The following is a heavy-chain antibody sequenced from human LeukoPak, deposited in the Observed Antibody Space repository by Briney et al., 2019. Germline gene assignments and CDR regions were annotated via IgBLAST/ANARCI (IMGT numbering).Heavy chain of an antibody. CDR2: IIPIFGTA. CDR1: GGTLSSYA. D-gene: IGHD2-2*01. V-gene: IGHV1-69*13. CDR3: ARVGAICSSTSCYHYFQH. J-gene: IGHJ1*01. Sequence: SVKVSCKASGGTLSSYAISWVRQAPGQGLEWMGGIIPIFGTANYAQKFQGRVTITADESTSTAYMELSSLRSEDTAVYCCARVGAICSSTSCYHYFQHWGQGTLVTVSS.